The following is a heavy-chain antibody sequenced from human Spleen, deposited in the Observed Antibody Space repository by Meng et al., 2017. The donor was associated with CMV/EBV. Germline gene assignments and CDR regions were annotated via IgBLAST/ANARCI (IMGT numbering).Heavy chain of an antibody. Sequence: QVQLVESGGGVVQPGRSLRLSCAASGFTFSSYAMHWVRQAPGKGLEWVAVISYDGSNKYYADSVKGRFTISRDNSKNTLYLQMNSLRAEDTAVYYCAREKWATENWYFDIWGRGTLVTVAS. J-gene: IGHJ2*01. CDR1: GFTFSSYA. V-gene: IGHV3-30-3*01. D-gene: IGHD5-24*01. CDR3: AREKWATENWYFDI. CDR2: ISYDGSNK.